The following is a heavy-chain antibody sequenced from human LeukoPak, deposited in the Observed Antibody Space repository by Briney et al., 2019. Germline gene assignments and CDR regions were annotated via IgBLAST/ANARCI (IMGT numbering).Heavy chain of an antibody. D-gene: IGHD6-13*01. V-gene: IGHV3-23*01. J-gene: IGHJ5*02. Sequence: PGGSLRLSCAASGFTFSSYAMSWVRQAPGKGLEWVSAISGSGGSTYYPDSVKGRFTISRDNSKNTLYLQVSSLRAEDTAVYFCARARLPGIAAAANGFDPWGQGTLVTVSS. CDR1: GFTFSSYA. CDR2: ISGSGGST. CDR3: ARARLPGIAAAANGFDP.